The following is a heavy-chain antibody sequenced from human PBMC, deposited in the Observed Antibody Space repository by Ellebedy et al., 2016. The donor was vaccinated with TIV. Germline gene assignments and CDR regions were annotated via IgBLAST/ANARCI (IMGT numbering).Heavy chain of an antibody. CDR2: IYYSGST. CDR3: ARNTGPVTFYWYFDL. V-gene: IGHV4-31*03. CDR1: GGSISSGGYY. Sequence: SETLSLTXTVSGGSISSGGYYWSWIRQHPGKGLEWIGYIYYSGSTYYNPSLKSRVTISVDTSKNQFSLKLSSVTAADTAVYYCARNTGPVTFYWYFDLWGRGTLVTVSS. D-gene: IGHD2-21*02. J-gene: IGHJ2*01.